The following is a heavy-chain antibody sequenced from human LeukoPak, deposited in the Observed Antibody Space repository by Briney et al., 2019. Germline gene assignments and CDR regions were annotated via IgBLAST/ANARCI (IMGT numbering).Heavy chain of an antibody. Sequence: SVKVSCKASGGTFSSYAISWVRQAPGQGLEWMGGIIPIFGTANYAQKFQGRVTITADKSTSTAYMELSSLRSEDTAVYYCARDRGYYYDSSGYYLGAFDIWGQGTMVTVSS. V-gene: IGHV1-69*06. CDR3: ARDRGYYYDSSGYYLGAFDI. CDR2: IIPIFGTA. CDR1: GGTFSSYA. J-gene: IGHJ3*02. D-gene: IGHD3-22*01.